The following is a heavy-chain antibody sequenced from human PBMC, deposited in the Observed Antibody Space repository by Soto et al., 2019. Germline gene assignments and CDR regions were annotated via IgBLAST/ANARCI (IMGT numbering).Heavy chain of an antibody. CDR3: ARPLDSWGEPHYFDS. CDR2: IYPGDSET. J-gene: IGHJ4*02. D-gene: IGHD3-16*01. Sequence: GESLKISCQPSGYTFSSNWIGWVRQMPGKGLEWMGIIYPGDSETRYSPSFQGQVTISADRSFSTAYLQWTSLQASDTAMYYCARPLDSWGEPHYFDSWGQGTMVTVSS. V-gene: IGHV5-51*01. CDR1: GYTFSSNW.